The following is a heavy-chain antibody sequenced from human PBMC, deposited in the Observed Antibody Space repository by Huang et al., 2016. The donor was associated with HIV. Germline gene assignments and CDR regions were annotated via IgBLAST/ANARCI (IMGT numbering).Heavy chain of an antibody. CDR2: ITDGINNR. CDR3: AKDADTSGYDVLGPFGS. V-gene: IGHV3-23*01. Sequence: EVLLLESGGGLVQPGGSLRLSCVASGFTFSSYAMSWVRQATGKGWDWVSGITDGINNRDYANPVKGRVAVARDESTNTLYLKRNSLRAEDTAVYYCAKDADTSGYDVLGPFGSWGQGTLVTVSS. CDR1: GFTFSSYA. J-gene: IGHJ4*02. D-gene: IGHD3-3*01.